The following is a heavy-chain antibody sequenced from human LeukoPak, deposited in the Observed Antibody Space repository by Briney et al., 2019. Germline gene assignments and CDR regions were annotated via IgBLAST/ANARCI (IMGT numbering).Heavy chain of an antibody. Sequence: GGSLRLSCAASGFTFSIYWMSWVRQAPGKGLEWVSAISGSGGSTYYADSVKGRFTISRDNSKNTLYLQMNSLRAEDTAVYYCAKGGTVTTFHYYYYMDVWGKGTTVTISS. J-gene: IGHJ6*03. D-gene: IGHD4-17*01. V-gene: IGHV3-23*01. CDR2: ISGSGGST. CDR1: GFTFSIYW. CDR3: AKGGTVTTFHYYYYMDV.